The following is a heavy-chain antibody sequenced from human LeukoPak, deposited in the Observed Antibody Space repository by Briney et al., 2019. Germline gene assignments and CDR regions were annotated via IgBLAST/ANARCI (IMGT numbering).Heavy chain of an antibody. D-gene: IGHD3-22*01. Sequence: GASVKVSCKASGYIFSNFGLIWVRQAPGQGREWMGWINTYNGNTNYAQKFQDRVTMTAETSTTTAYLELRSLKFDDTAVYYCARSHSGSLRAPFDYWGQGTLVTVSS. CDR2: INTYNGNT. J-gene: IGHJ4*02. V-gene: IGHV1-18*01. CDR3: ARSHSGSLRAPFDY. CDR1: GYIFSNFG.